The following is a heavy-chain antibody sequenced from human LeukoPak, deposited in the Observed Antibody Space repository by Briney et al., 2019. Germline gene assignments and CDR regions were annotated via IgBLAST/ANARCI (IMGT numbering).Heavy chain of an antibody. V-gene: IGHV3-7*01. D-gene: IGHD3-10*01. CDR3: ARHRVRGVIGYYYYYMDV. Sequence: GGSLRLSCAASGFTFSSYWMSWVRQAPGKGLEWVANIKQDGSEKYYVDSVKGRFTISRDNAKNSLYLQMNSLRAEDTAVYYCARHRVRGVIGYYYYYMDVWGKGTTVTISS. CDR1: GFTFSSYW. CDR2: IKQDGSEK. J-gene: IGHJ6*03.